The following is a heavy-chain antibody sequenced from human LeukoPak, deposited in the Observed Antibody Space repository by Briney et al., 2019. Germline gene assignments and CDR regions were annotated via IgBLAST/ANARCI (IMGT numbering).Heavy chain of an antibody. J-gene: IGHJ4*02. CDR2: ISYDGSNK. Sequence: GGSLRLSCAASGFTLSSYAMHWVRQAPGKGLEWVAVISYDGSNKYHADSVKGRFTISRDNSKNTLYLQMNSLRIEDTAVYYCVRVPEYSSSSGDFDFWGQRTLVTVSS. CDR1: GFTLSSYA. CDR3: VRVPEYSSSSGDFDF. V-gene: IGHV3-30-3*01. D-gene: IGHD6-6*01.